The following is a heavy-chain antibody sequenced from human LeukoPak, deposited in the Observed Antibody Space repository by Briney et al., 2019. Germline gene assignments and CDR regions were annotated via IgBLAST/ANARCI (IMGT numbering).Heavy chain of an antibody. J-gene: IGHJ4*02. V-gene: IGHV3-30*02. CDR2: IRYDGSDR. CDR1: EFTISSYG. CDR3: AKERYSSSSLFAVAPFDY. Sequence: GGSLRLSCVASEFTISSYGMHWVRQAPGKGLEWVAYIRYDGSDRYYADSVKGRFTISRGNSKNTLYLQMNSLRAEDTAVYYCAKERYSSSSLFAVAPFDYWGQGTRITVSS. D-gene: IGHD6-13*01.